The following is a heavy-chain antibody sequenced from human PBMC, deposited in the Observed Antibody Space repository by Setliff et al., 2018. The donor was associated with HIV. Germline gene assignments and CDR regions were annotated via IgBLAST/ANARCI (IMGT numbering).Heavy chain of an antibody. J-gene: IGHJ6*04. CDR2: INPDGSEN. V-gene: IGHV3-7*03. CDR1: GFTFSDYW. CDR3: ARSRGIGNYHWDV. Sequence: GGSLRLSCAASGFTFSDYWMSWVRQAPGKGLDWVANINPDGSENHYVDSVKGRFTISRDNAKDSLYLEMNSLRAEDTAVYYCARSRGIGNYHWDVWGTGTTVTVSS. D-gene: IGHD3-10*01.